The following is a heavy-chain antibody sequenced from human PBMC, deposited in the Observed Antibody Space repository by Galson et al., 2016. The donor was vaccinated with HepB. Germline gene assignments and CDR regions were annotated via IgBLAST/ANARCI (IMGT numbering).Heavy chain of an antibody. J-gene: IGHJ3*02. CDR3: AHYYYDDSGFSQRFDI. V-gene: IGHV2-5*01. CDR2: IYWNDER. D-gene: IGHD3-22*01. Sequence: PALVQPTQTLVLACTFSGFSLNSRGVGVGWLRQPPGQALEWLTIIYWNDERRYSPSLKTRLTITKDTSKNQVVLSMSNMDPVDTATYYCAHYYYDDSGFSQRFDIWGQGTVVTVSS. CDR1: GFSLNSRGVG.